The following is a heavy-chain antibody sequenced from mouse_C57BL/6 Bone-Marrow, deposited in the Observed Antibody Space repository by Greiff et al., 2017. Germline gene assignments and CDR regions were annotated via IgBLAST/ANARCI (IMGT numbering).Heavy chain of an antibody. V-gene: IGHV1-42*01. D-gene: IGHD2-4*01. CDR3: ARKGDYDYDVHFDY. J-gene: IGHJ2*01. CDR1: GYSFTGYY. CDR2: INPSTGGT. Sequence: VQLQQSGPELVKPGASVTISCKASGYSFTGYYMNWVKQSPEKSLEWIGEINPSTGGTTYNQKFKAKATLTVDKSSSTAYMQLKSLTSEDSAVYYCARKGDYDYDVHFDYWGQGTTLTVSS.